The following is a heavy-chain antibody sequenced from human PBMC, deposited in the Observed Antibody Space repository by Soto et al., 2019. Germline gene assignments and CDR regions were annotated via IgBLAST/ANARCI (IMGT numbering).Heavy chain of an antibody. J-gene: IGHJ4*02. CDR3: ARPWNLPFDN. V-gene: IGHV4-34*01. D-gene: IGHD1-1*01. CDR2: INHSGST. Sequence: SETLSLTCAVYGGTFGGYYRTWIRQPPGKGLEWIGEINHSGSTNYNPSLKSRVTISVDTSKNQFSLKLSSVTAADTAVYYCARPWNLPFDNWGQGSQVTVSS. CDR1: GGTFGGYY.